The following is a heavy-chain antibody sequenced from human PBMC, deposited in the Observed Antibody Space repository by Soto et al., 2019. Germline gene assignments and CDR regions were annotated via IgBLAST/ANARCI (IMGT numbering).Heavy chain of an antibody. D-gene: IGHD5-12*01. CDR2: IHYNGNT. V-gene: IGHV4-59*01. Sequence: QVQLRVSGPGLVKPSETLYLTCTVSGDSISAYSWSWVRQPPGKGLEWIGNIHYNGNTKYSPSLKSRVTMSVDTSKNHFSLRLISVTAADTAIYFCAREGNLGRWLQPLDFWGQGTLVTVSS. J-gene: IGHJ4*02. CDR1: GDSISAYS. CDR3: AREGNLGRWLQPLDF.